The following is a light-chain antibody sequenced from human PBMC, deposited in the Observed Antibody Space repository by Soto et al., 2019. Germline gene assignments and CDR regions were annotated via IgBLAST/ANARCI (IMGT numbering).Light chain of an antibody. J-gene: IGKJ2*01. Sequence: DTVMTQSPLSLPVTPGEPASISCRSSQSLLHSNGHNYLDWYLQKPGQSPQLLIYLGSNRASGVPNRLRRIRSGTDFTLKFSRVEPEDVGVYHCIQRPLSSPSVGQGTKLEIK. CDR3: IQRPLSSPS. CDR1: QSLLHSNGHNY. CDR2: LGS. V-gene: IGKV2-28*01.